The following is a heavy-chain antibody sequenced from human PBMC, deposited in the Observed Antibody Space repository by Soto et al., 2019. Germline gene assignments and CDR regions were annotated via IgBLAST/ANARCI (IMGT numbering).Heavy chain of an antibody. J-gene: IGHJ4*02. V-gene: IGHV3-23*01. CDR2: ISGSGGST. CDR3: AKEHGGSYYYGSGKN. D-gene: IGHD3-10*01. Sequence: GGSLRLSCAASGFTFSSYSMSWVRQAPGKGLEWVSAISGSGGSTYYADSVKGRFTISRDNSKNTLYLQMNSLRAEDTAVYYCAKEHGGSYYYGSGKNWGQGTLVTVSS. CDR1: GFTFSSYS.